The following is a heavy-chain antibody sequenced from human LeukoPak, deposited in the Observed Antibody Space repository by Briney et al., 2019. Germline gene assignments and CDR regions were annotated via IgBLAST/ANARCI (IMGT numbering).Heavy chain of an antibody. V-gene: IGHV1-18*01. Sequence: AASVKVSCKATSRISWVRQAPGQGLEWMGWIGTYGCDPYYAQQLQGRITVTTDTSTDTVYMALRNLRSDDTAVYYCAKDLWNFYDDSGYNRDFDSWGQGALVTVSS. D-gene: IGHD3-22*01. CDR3: AKDLWNFYDDSGYNRDFDS. J-gene: IGHJ5*01. CDR2: IGTYGCDP. CDR1: TSR.